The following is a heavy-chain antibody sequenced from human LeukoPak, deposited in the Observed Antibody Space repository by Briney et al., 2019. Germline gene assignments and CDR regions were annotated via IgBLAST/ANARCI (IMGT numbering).Heavy chain of an antibody. CDR3: ARLTAGTHFDY. Sequence: SETLSLTCTVSGGSISSSSYYWGWIRQPPGKGLEWIGSIYYSGSTYYNPSLKSRVTISVDTSKNQFSLKLSSVTAPDTAVYYCARLTAGTHFDYWGQGTLVTVSS. J-gene: IGHJ4*02. CDR2: IYYSGST. V-gene: IGHV4-39*01. CDR1: GGSISSSSYY.